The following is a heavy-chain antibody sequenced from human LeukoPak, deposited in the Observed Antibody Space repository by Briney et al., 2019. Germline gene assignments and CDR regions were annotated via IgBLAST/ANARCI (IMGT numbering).Heavy chain of an antibody. V-gene: IGHV4-59*08. CDR2: IYYSGST. J-gene: IGHJ4*02. D-gene: IGHD5-18*01. Sequence: SETLSLTCTVSGGSISSYYWSWIRQPPGKGLEWIGYIYYSGSTNYNSSLKSRVTISVDTSKNQFSLKLSSVTAADTAVYYCAKSRGYNYGSWDQYFDYWGQGTLVTVSS. CDR1: GGSISSYY. CDR3: AKSRGYNYGSWDQYFDY.